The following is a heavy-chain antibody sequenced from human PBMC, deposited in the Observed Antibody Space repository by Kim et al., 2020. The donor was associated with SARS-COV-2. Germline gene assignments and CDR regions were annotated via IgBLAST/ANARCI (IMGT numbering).Heavy chain of an antibody. CDR1: GFTFSSYS. CDR2: SSSSSSCI. D-gene: IGHD6-19*01. J-gene: IGHJ6*02. Sequence: GGSLRLSCAASGFTFSSYSMNWVRQAPGKGLEWVSSSSSSSSCIYYADSVKGRFTISRDNAKNSRYLQMNSLRAEDTAVYYCASSAVAGNYYYSGMDVWGQGTTVPVSS. V-gene: IGHV3-21*01. CDR3: ASSAVAGNYYYSGMDV.